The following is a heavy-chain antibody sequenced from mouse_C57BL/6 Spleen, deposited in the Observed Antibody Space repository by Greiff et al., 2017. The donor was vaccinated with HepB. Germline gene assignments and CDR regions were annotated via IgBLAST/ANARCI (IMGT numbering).Heavy chain of an antibody. V-gene: IGHV1-26*01. CDR1: GYTFTDYY. CDR3: ASPYYGSSYDAMDY. CDR2: INPNNGGT. D-gene: IGHD1-1*01. J-gene: IGHJ4*01. Sequence: EVQLQQSGPELVKPGASVKISCKASGYTFTDYYMNWVKQCHGKSLEWIGDINPNNGGTSYNQKFKGKATLTVDKSSSTAYMELRSLTSEDSAVYYCASPYYGSSYDAMDYWGQGTSVTVSS.